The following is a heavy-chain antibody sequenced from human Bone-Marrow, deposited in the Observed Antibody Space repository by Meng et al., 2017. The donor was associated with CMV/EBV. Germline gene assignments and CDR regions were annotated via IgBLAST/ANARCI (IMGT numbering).Heavy chain of an antibody. CDR1: GFTFSSYW. D-gene: IGHD2-2*01. V-gene: IGHV3-74*01. Sequence: GGSLRLSCAASGFTFSSYWMHWVRQAPGKGLVWVSRINSDGSSTSYADSVKGRFTISRDNAKNTLYLQMNSLRAEDTAVYYCASWGSTSSAYGMDVWGQGTTVTFSS. CDR2: INSDGSST. CDR3: ASWGSTSSAYGMDV. J-gene: IGHJ6*02.